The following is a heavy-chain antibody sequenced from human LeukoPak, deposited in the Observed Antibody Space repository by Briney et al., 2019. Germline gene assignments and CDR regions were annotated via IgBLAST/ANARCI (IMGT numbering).Heavy chain of an antibody. CDR1: GFTFRSYA. J-gene: IGHJ5*02. D-gene: IGHD3-10*01. CDR2: IRNDGGNR. CDR3: ARGFGEFSA. Sequence: GGSLRPPCAASGFTFRSYAMHWVREAPGKGLEWLAFIRNDGGNRRSGDSVEGRFTISRDDSISTVYLQMDTLRPDDTAVYYCARGFGEFSAWGQGTLVSVSS. V-gene: IGHV3-30*02.